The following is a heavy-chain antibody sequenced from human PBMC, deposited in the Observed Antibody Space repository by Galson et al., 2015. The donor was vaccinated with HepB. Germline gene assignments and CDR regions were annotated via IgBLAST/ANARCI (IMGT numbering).Heavy chain of an antibody. D-gene: IGHD2-15*01. Sequence: SETLSLTCTVSGGSVSSSSYYWGWIRQPPGKGLEWIGSIYYSGSTYYNPSLKSRVTISVDTSKNRFSLKLSSVTAADTAVYYCARLPYCSGGSCSGYFQHWGQGTLVTVSS. V-gene: IGHV4-39*01. CDR3: ARLPYCSGGSCSGYFQH. J-gene: IGHJ1*01. CDR2: IYYSGST. CDR1: GGSVSSSSYY.